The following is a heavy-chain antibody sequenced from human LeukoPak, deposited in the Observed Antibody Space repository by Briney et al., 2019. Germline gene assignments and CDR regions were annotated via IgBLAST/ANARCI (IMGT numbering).Heavy chain of an antibody. D-gene: IGHD5-18*01. Sequence: GGSLRLSCAASGFTFSSNYMSWVRQAPGKGLEWVSVIYSGGSTYYADSVKGRFTISRDNSKNTLYLQMNSLRAEDTAVYYCARAGGYSYGYPSYFDYWGQGTLVTVSS. CDR1: GFTFSSNY. J-gene: IGHJ4*02. V-gene: IGHV3-53*01. CDR3: ARAGGYSYGYPSYFDY. CDR2: IYSGGST.